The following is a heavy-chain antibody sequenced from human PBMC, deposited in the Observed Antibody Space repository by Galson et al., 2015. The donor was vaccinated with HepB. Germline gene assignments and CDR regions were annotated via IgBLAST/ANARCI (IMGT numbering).Heavy chain of an antibody. CDR3: ARDYARPLGMDV. V-gene: IGHV3-7*03. CDR1: GFTISRYW. D-gene: IGHD3-16*01. CDR2: IKYDGSAR. J-gene: IGHJ6*02. Sequence: SLRLSCAASGFTISRYWMNWVRQAPGKGLEWLANIKYDGSARYYADSVKGRFTISRDNVENSLFLQMSSLRAEDMAVYYCARDYARPLGMDVRGPRTTVTVSS.